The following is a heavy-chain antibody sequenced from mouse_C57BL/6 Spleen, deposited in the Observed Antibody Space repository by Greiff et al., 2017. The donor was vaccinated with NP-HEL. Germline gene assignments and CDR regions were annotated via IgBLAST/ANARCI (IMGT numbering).Heavy chain of an antibody. CDR2: IWAGGST. J-gene: IGHJ2*01. Sequence: VKLMESGPGLVAPSQSLSITCTVSGFSLTSYGVHWVRQPPGKGLEWLGVIWAGGSTNYNSALMSRLSISKDNSKSQVFLKMNRRQTDDTAMYYWSRLEDIWGQGTTLTVSS. V-gene: IGHV2-9*02. D-gene: IGHD1-3*01. CDR3: SRLEDI. CDR1: GFSLTSYG.